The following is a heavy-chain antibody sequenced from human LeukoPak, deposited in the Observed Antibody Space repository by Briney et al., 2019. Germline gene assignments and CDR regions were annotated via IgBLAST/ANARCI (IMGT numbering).Heavy chain of an antibody. CDR2: LYHSGSP. CDR3: TRDSGYKFDF. V-gene: IGHV4-38-2*02. CDR1: GYSISSGYY. D-gene: IGHD5-12*01. J-gene: IGHJ4*02. Sequence: SETLSLTCPVSGYSISSGYYWGWVRQPPGKGLEWIGSLYHSGSPYSNPSLQGRVTISVDTSKNQFSLKLSSMIAADTAVYYCTRDSGYKFDFWGQGTLVMVSS.